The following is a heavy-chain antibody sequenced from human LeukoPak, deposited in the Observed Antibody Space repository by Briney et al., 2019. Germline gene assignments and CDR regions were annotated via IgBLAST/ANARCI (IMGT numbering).Heavy chain of an antibody. CDR3: ARDNRGGYNYNSVYYTYYYMDV. CDR2: IYTSGST. V-gene: IGHV4-61*09. D-gene: IGHD5-18*01. CDR1: GDSISSGTSY. J-gene: IGHJ6*03. Sequence: KSSETLSLTCTVSGDSISSGTSYWSWIRQPAGKGLEWLGHIYTSGSTNYNPSLKSRVTISVDTSKNHFSLKLSSVTAADTAVYYCARDNRGGYNYNSVYYTYYYMDVWGKGTTVTVSS.